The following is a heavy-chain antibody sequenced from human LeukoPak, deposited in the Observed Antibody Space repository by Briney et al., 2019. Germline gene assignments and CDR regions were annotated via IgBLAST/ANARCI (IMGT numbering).Heavy chain of an antibody. CDR2: MHYSGDT. CDR3: ARDLELERNRWNYFES. D-gene: IGHD1-1*01. CDR1: GGSISSFF. J-gene: IGHJ4*02. V-gene: IGHV4-59*01. Sequence: PSETLSLTCTVSGGSISSFFWSWIRQPPGKGLEWIGSMHYSGDTKNSPSLKSRVSLSIDTSKQQFSLRLSSVTAADTAVYYCARDLELERNRWNYFESWGQGTLVTVSS.